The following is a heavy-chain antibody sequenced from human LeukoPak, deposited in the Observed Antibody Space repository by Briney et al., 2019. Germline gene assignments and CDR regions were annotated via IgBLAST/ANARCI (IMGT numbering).Heavy chain of an antibody. J-gene: IGHJ4*02. D-gene: IGHD6-13*01. V-gene: IGHV3-21*01. CDR1: GFIFSTYS. Sequence: GGSLRLSCAASGFIFSTYSMNWVRQAPGKGLEWVSSISSSSSYIYYADSVKGRFTISRDNAKNSLYLQMNSLRAEDTAVYYCARRFLSSSEVLNFDYWGQGTLVTVSS. CDR2: ISSSSSYI. CDR3: ARRFLSSSEVLNFDY.